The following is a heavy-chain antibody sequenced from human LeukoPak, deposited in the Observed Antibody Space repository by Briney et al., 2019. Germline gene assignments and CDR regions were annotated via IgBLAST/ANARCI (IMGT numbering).Heavy chain of an antibody. CDR1: GFTFSTYA. CDR3: AKGPLDTRDGYKYVRDD. D-gene: IGHD5-24*01. Sequence: GGSLRLSCAASGFTFSTYAMMWVRQAPGKGPEWVSGINSSGGSTFYADSVKRRFTISRDNSKDTLYLQMNSLRADDTAVYYCAKGPLDTRDGYKYVRDDWGQGTLVTVSS. J-gene: IGHJ1*01. V-gene: IGHV3-23*01. CDR2: INSSGGST.